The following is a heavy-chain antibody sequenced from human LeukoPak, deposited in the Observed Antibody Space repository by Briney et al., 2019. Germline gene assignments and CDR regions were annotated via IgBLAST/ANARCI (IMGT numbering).Heavy chain of an antibody. CDR3: ARDQVAAYCGGDCRGDFDY. D-gene: IGHD2-21*02. CDR1: GFTSSSYS. CDR2: ISSSSSYI. J-gene: IGHJ4*02. Sequence: GGSLRLSCAASGFTSSSYSMNWVRQAPGKGLEWVSSISSSSSYIYYADSVKGRFTISRDNAKNSLYLQMNSLRAEDTAVYYCARDQVAAYCGGDCRGDFDYWGQGTLVTVSS. V-gene: IGHV3-21*01.